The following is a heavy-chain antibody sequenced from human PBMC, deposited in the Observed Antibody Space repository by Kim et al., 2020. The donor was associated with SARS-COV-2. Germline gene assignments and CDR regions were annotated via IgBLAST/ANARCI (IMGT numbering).Heavy chain of an antibody. D-gene: IGHD3-22*01. Sequence: GGSLRLSCAASGFTFSSYAMSWVRQAPGKGLEWVSAISGSGGSTYYADSVKGRFTISRDNSKNTLYLQMNSLRAEDTAVYYCAKWTRGDYYDSSVTAYWGQGTLVTVSS. CDR2: ISGSGGST. CDR1: GFTFSSYA. J-gene: IGHJ4*02. CDR3: AKWTRGDYYDSSVTAY. V-gene: IGHV3-23*01.